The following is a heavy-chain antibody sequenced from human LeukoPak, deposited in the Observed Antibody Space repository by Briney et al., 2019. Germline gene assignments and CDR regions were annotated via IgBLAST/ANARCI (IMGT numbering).Heavy chain of an antibody. Sequence: ASVKVSCKASGYTFTGYYMHWVRQAPGQGLEWMGRINPNSGGTNYAQKFQGRVTMNRDTSISTAYMELSRLRSDDTAVYYCARELIAVAGSGDHDYWGQGTLVTVSS. D-gene: IGHD6-19*01. V-gene: IGHV1-2*06. CDR2: INPNSGGT. J-gene: IGHJ4*02. CDR1: GYTFTGYY. CDR3: ARELIAVAGSGDHDY.